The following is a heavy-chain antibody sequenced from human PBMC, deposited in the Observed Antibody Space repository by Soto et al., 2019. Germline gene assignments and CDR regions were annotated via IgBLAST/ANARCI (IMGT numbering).Heavy chain of an antibody. V-gene: IGHV3-30-3*01. J-gene: IGHJ4*02. CDR2: ISYDGSNK. CDR1: GFTFSSYA. D-gene: IGHD2-2*01. Sequence: QVQLVESGGGVVQPGRSLGLSCAASGFTFSSYARHGVRQAPGKGLGWGAVISYDGSNKYYADSVKGRFTISRDNSKNTLYLHMNSLRAEDTAVYYCASQLLTIGSFDYWGQGTLVTVSS. CDR3: ASQLLTIGSFDY.